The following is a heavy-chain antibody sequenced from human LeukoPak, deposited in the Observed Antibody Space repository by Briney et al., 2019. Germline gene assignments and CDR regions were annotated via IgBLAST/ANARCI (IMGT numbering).Heavy chain of an antibody. CDR3: ARASTHRYNWKSGQLNDAFDI. CDR2: INPHSGDT. J-gene: IGHJ3*02. V-gene: IGHV1-18*04. CDR1: GYTFTGYY. Sequence: ASVKVSCKASGYTFTGYYIHWVRQAPGQGLEWMGWINPHSGDTNYAQKLQGRVTMTTDTSTSTAYMELRSLRSDDTAVYYCARASTHRYNWKSGQLNDAFDIWGQGTMVTVSS. D-gene: IGHD1-20*01.